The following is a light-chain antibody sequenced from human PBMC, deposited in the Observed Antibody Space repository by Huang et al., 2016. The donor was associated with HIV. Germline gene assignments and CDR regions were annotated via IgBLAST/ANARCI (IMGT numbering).Light chain of an antibody. CDR1: QSVSSN. CDR2: GAS. Sequence: EIVMTQSPATLSVSPGERATLACRARQSVSSNLAWYQQKPGQAPRLLIYGASTRATGMPARFSGSGSGTEFTLTISSLQSEDFAVYFCQQYNNWPPMYTVGQGTKLEIK. J-gene: IGKJ2*01. V-gene: IGKV3-15*01. CDR3: QQYNNWPPMYT.